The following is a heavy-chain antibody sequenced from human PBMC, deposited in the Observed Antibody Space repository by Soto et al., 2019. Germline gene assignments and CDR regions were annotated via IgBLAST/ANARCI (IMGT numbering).Heavy chain of an antibody. Sequence: EVQLVASGGGLVQPGGSLRLSCAASGFTFSVFSMHWVRPAPGKVLEYVQALSADGRSTYYAESVRGRFTISRDDSKSTLFLQMASLRPEEMAVYYCASIDYSGFYGCWGQGTLVTVSS. D-gene: IGHD6-19*01. V-gene: IGHV3-64*07. CDR3: ASIDYSGFYGC. J-gene: IGHJ4*02. CDR1: GFTFSVFS. CDR2: LSADGRST.